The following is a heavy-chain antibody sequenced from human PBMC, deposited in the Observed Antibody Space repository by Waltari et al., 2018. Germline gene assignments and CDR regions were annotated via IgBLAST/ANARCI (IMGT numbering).Heavy chain of an antibody. Sequence: EVQLLESGGGLVQPGGSLRLSCAASGFTFSSYAMRWVRQAPGKGLEWVSAISGSGGSTYYADSVKGRFTISRDNSKNTLYLQMNSLRAEDTAVYYCAKDMGATVVKGCFDYWGQGTLVTVSS. CDR3: AKDMGATVVKGCFDY. V-gene: IGHV3-23*01. CDR1: GFTFSSYA. D-gene: IGHD4-17*01. CDR2: ISGSGGST. J-gene: IGHJ4*02.